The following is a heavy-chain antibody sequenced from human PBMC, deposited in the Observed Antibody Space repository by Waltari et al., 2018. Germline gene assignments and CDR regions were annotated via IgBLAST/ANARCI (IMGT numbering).Heavy chain of an antibody. D-gene: IGHD6-13*01. CDR2: ISYSGTT. J-gene: IGHJ4*02. CDR1: GASISRINYI. V-gene: IGHV4-39*01. CDR3: ARWRPIAACGKGFDY. Sequence: LQLQESGPGLVKPSETLSLTCTVSGASISRINYIWAWIRHTPEKGLEWLGSISYSGTTYYNPSLKIRLTISVDTSANPFPLRLSSVTAAETAVYYCARWRPIAACGKGFDYWGQGTLVTVSS.